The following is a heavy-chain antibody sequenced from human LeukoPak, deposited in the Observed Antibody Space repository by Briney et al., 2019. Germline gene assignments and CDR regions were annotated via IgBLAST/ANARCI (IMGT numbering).Heavy chain of an antibody. D-gene: IGHD2-2*01. CDR2: ISYDGSNK. Sequence: GGSLRLSCAASGFTFSSYAFHWVRQAPGKGLEWVAVISYDGSNKYYADSVKGRFTISRDNSKNTLYLQMNSLRAEDTAVYYCAREGEATKFCSSTSCIPDFWGQGTLVTVSS. J-gene: IGHJ4*02. CDR1: GFTFSSYA. CDR3: AREGEATKFCSSTSCIPDF. V-gene: IGHV3-30-3*01.